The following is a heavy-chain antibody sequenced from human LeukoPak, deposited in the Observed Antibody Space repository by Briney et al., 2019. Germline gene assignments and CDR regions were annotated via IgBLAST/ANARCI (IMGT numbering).Heavy chain of an antibody. J-gene: IGHJ4*02. CDR2: IYYSGST. V-gene: IGHV4-39*01. Sequence: SETLSLTCTVSGGSISSSSYYWGWIRQPPGKGLEWIGSIYYSGSTHYNPSLKSRVTISVDTSKNQFSLKLSSVTAADTAVYYCARHGIIYFDYWGQGTLATVSS. CDR3: ARHGIIYFDY. CDR1: GGSISSSSYY. D-gene: IGHD1-26*01.